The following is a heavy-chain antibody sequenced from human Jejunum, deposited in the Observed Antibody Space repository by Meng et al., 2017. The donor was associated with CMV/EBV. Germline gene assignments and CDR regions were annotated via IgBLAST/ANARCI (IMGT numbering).Heavy chain of an antibody. D-gene: IGHD3-16*01. Sequence: SCAVSGFTVSTFNMNWVRQAPGKGLEWVSSISHTGNYIYYADSLKGRFTISRDNAKNSLYLQMHSLRAEDTAVYYCARGNALNYWGLGTLVTVSS. CDR3: ARGNALNY. CDR1: GFTVSTFN. V-gene: IGHV3-21*01. J-gene: IGHJ4*02. CDR2: ISHTGNYI.